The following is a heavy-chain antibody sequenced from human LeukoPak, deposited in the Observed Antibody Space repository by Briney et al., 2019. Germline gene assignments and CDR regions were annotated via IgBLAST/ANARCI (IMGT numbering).Heavy chain of an antibody. CDR2: ADYDGSDT. CDR3: TTLAAAGTNY. J-gene: IGHJ4*02. CDR1: GFTFSRYW. D-gene: IGHD6-13*01. V-gene: IGHV3-74*01. Sequence: GGSLRLSCAASGFTFSRYWMHWVRQAPGKGLVWVSRADYDGSDTSYADSVRGRFTISRDNAKNTLYLQMNSLSAEDTAVYYCTTLAAAGTNYWGQGTLVTVSS.